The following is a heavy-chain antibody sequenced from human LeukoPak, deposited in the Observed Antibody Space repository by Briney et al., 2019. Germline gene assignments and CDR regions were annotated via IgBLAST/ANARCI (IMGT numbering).Heavy chain of an antibody. V-gene: IGHV3-30*02. D-gene: IGHD3-3*01. Sequence: GGPLRLSCAASGFTFSSYGMHWVRQAPGKGLEWVAFIRYDGSNKYYADSVKGRFTISRDNSKNTLYLQMNSLRAEDTAVYYCAKDQTIIGPAEYYFDYWGQGTLVTVSS. J-gene: IGHJ4*02. CDR2: IRYDGSNK. CDR1: GFTFSSYG. CDR3: AKDQTIIGPAEYYFDY.